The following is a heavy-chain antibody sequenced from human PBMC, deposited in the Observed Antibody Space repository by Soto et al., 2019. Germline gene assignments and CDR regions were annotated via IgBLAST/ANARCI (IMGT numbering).Heavy chain of an antibody. J-gene: IGHJ6*02. CDR2: IYSGGST. Sequence: PGGSLRLSCAASGFTVSSNYMSWVRQAPWKGLEWVSVIYSGGSTYYADSVKGRFTISRDNSKNTLYLQMNSLRAEDTAVYYCASGYSSSWYLPFNYYGMDVWGQGTTVTVSS. D-gene: IGHD6-13*01. CDR1: GFTVSSNY. CDR3: ASGYSSSWYLPFNYYGMDV. V-gene: IGHV3-66*01.